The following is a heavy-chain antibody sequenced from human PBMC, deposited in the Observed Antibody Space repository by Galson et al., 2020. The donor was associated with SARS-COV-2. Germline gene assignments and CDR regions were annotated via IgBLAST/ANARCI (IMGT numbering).Heavy chain of an antibody. CDR2: ISTSRNYI. D-gene: IGHD5-18*01. J-gene: IGHJ3*02. CDR3: ASPAEYSYGYDVFDI. CDR1: GFTFSSYS. V-gene: IGHV3-21*01. Sequence: GGSLRLSCAASGFTFSSYSMSWIRQAPGKGLEWVSSISTSRNYIYYGDSVKGRFTISRDNAKSSLYLQMNSLRAEDTAVYYCASPAEYSYGYDVFDIWGQGTMVTVSS.